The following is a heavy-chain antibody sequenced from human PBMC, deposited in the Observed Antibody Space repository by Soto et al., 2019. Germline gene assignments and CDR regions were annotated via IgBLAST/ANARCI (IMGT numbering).Heavy chain of an antibody. J-gene: IGHJ4*02. D-gene: IGHD3-16*01. CDR3: TKGATSAFDS. CDR1: GYRFTSSW. CDR2: VYPSDSDV. Sequence: PGESLKISCQGSGYRFTSSWIGWVRQMPGKGLEWLGNVYPSDSDVRYSPSFEGRVTISADNSINTASLHLLNLQDSDTAIYYCTKGATSAFDSWGQGTRVTVSS. V-gene: IGHV5-51*01.